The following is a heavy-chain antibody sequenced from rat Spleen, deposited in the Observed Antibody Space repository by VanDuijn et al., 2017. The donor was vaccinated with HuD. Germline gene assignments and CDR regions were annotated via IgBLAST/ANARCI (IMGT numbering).Heavy chain of an antibody. J-gene: IGHJ2*01. D-gene: IGHD2-1*01. Sequence: EVQLVESGGGLVQPGRSMKLSCAASGFTFSNYGMAWVRQAPKKGLEWVAYISYDGGSTYYRDSVKGRFTISRDNAKSTLYLQMDSLRSEDTATYYCTTERYLFDYWGQGVMVTVSS. CDR1: GFTFSNYG. CDR3: TTERYLFDY. V-gene: IGHV5-20*01. CDR2: ISYDGGST.